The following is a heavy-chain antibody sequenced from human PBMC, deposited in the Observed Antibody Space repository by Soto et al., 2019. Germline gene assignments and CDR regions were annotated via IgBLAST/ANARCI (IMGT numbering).Heavy chain of an antibody. CDR3: AKAPLYDILTGYDYYYYYMDV. D-gene: IGHD3-9*01. J-gene: IGHJ6*03. CDR1: GFTFSSYA. V-gene: IGHV3-23*01. Sequence: GSLRLSCAASGFTFSSYAMSWVRQAPGKGLEWVSAISGSGGSTYYADSVKGRFTICRDNSKNTRYLQMNSLRAEDKAVYYCAKAPLYDILTGYDYYYYYMDVWGKGTTVTVSS. CDR2: ISGSGGST.